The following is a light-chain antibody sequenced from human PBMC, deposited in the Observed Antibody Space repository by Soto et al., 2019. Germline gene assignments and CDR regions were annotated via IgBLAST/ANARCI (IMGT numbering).Light chain of an antibody. CDR3: QQYGSSPART. J-gene: IGKJ4*01. CDR2: GAS. Sequence: SEGSVSLAGRRIATISWKASESVSSRFAWYQQNPGQAPRLLIYGASSRATGVPDRFSGSGYGTDFTLTIKRLEHEDFAVYSCQQYGSSPARTVGGGTKVDIK. V-gene: IGKV3-20*01. CDR1: ESVSSR.